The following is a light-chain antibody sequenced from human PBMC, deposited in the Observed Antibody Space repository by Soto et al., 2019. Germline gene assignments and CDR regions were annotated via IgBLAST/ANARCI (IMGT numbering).Light chain of an antibody. CDR2: DVS. J-gene: IGLJ1*01. Sequence: LTQPASLSGSPGQSITISCTGTSSDVGGYNYVSWYQQHPGKAPKLMIYDVSNRPSGVSNRFSGSKSGNTASLTISGLQAEDEADYYCSSYTSSSTLNYVFGTGTKVTVL. V-gene: IGLV2-14*01. CDR1: SSDVGGYNY. CDR3: SSYTSSSTLNYV.